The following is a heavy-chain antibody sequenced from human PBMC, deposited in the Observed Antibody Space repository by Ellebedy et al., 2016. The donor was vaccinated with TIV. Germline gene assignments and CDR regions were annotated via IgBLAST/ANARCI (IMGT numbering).Heavy chain of an antibody. CDR3: ARDQGEQQLVWGFDY. J-gene: IGHJ4*02. V-gene: IGHV3-30-3*01. Sequence: GESLKISCATSGFTFSSYAMHWVRQAPGKGLEWVAVISYDGSNKYYADSVKGRFTISRDNSKNTLYLQMNSLRAEDTAVYYCARDQGEQQLVWGFDYWGQGTLVTVSS. CDR2: ISYDGSNK. D-gene: IGHD6-13*01. CDR1: GFTFSSYA.